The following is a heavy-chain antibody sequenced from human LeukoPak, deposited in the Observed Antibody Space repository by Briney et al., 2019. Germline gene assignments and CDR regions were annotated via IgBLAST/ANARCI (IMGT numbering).Heavy chain of an antibody. V-gene: IGHV3-23*01. D-gene: IGHD2-2*01. CDR1: GFTFSSYA. CDR2: ISGSGGST. CDR3: AKGPRYQLLPNWFDP. J-gene: IGHJ5*02. Sequence: PGGSLRLPCAASGFTFSSYAMSWVRQAPGKGLEWVSAISGSGGSTYYADSVKGRFTISRDNPKNTLYLQMNSLRAEDTAVYYCAKGPRYQLLPNWFDPWGQGTLVTVSS.